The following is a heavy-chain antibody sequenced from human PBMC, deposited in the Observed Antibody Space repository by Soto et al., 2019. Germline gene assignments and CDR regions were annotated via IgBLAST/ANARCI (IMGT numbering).Heavy chain of an antibody. CDR2: IRSKAYGGTT. D-gene: IGHD2-15*01. V-gene: IGHV3-49*03. CDR3: TRDFGAATPRWFDP. Sequence: GGSLRLSCTASGFTFGDYAMSWFRQAPGKGLEWVGFIRSKAYGGTTEYAASVKGRFTISRDDSKSIAYLQMNSLKTEDTAVYYCTRDFGAATPRWFDPWGQGTPVTVSS. J-gene: IGHJ5*02. CDR1: GFTFGDYA.